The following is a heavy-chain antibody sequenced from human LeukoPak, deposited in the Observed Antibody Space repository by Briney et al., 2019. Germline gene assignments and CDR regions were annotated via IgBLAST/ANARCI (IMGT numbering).Heavy chain of an antibody. CDR1: GDTFTIYA. V-gene: IGHV1-69*01. D-gene: IGHD5-12*01. J-gene: IGHJ4*02. CDR3: ARDVATMNSYYFDY. Sequence: SVKVSSKASGDTFTIYAISWVRQAPGQGLEWMGRIIPIFGTANYAQKFQGRVTITADESTSTAYMELSSLRSEDTAVYYCARDVATMNSYYFDYWGQGTRVTVSS. CDR2: IIPIFGTA.